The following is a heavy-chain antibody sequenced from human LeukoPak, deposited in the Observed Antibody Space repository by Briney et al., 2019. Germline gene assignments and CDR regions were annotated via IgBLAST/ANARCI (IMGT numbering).Heavy chain of an antibody. Sequence: GGSLRLSCAASGFTFSSYWMTWVRQAPGKGLEWVATLEQDGSEKYYVDSVKGRFIIFRDNAKNSLYLQMNSLRAEDTAVYYCAKDLSAGVPRFDYWGQGTLVTVSS. CDR2: LEQDGSEK. V-gene: IGHV3-7*03. CDR3: AKDLSAGVPRFDY. CDR1: GFTFSSYW. J-gene: IGHJ4*02. D-gene: IGHD2/OR15-2a*01.